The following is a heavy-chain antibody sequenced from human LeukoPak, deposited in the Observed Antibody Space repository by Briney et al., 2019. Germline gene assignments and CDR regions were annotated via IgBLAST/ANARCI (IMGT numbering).Heavy chain of an antibody. D-gene: IGHD6-19*01. CDR1: GFTFSSYS. CDR2: ISSSSSYI. V-gene: IGHV3-21*01. J-gene: IGHJ4*02. Sequence: GGSLRLSCAASGFTFSSYSMNWVRQAPGKGLEWVSSISSSSSYIYYADSVKGRFTISRDNAKNSLYLQMNSLRAEDTAVYYCAKGRSYSGWYYFDYWGQGTLVTVSS. CDR3: AKGRSYSGWYYFDY.